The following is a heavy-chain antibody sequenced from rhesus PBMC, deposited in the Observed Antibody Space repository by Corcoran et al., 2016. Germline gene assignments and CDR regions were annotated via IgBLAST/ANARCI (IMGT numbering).Heavy chain of an antibody. CDR1: GGSISDDSY. CDR2: IYGSGGGT. D-gene: IGHD4-29*01. CDR3: ARGAGSNYGNDDFDY. Sequence: QVQLQESGPGLVKPSETLSLTCAVSGGSISDDSYWSWTRPPSGKGLGWIGYIYGSGGGTNYNPSIKNRVTISIDTSKNQFSLKLSSVTAADTAVYYCARGAGSNYGNDDFDYWGQGVLVTVSS. J-gene: IGHJ4*01. V-gene: IGHV4-106*01.